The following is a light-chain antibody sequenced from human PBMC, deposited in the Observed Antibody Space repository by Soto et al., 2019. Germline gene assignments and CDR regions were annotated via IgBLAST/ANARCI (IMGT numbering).Light chain of an antibody. CDR3: ASCDAGLNGVI. V-gene: IGLV1-44*01. J-gene: IGLJ2*01. CDR2: NRG. CDR1: SSNIGRYT. Sequence: QSVLAQPPSTSGTPGQRVTISCSGSSSNIGRYTLNWYQHLPGAAPKLLIYNRGQRPSGVPDRFSGSQSGTSASLDISGLQAEDEALYFCASCDAGLNGVIFGGGTKLTVL.